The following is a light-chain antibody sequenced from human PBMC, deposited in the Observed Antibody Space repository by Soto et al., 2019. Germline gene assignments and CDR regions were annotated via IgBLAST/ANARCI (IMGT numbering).Light chain of an antibody. J-gene: IGKJ1*01. CDR1: QSLNSN. Sequence: EIVMTQSPATLSMSPGETATLSCRASQSLNSNLAWYQQKPGQAPRLLIYGASARAAGIPARFSGSGSGTEFTLTITNLQYEDFAVYYCQQDNNWPPWTFGQGTKVEIK. CDR2: GAS. CDR3: QQDNNWPPWT. V-gene: IGKV3-15*01.